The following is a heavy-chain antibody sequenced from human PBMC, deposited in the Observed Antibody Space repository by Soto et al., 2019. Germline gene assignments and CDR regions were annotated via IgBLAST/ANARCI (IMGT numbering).Heavy chain of an antibody. V-gene: IGHV4-59*01. D-gene: IGHD6-19*01. CDR2: IYYSGST. J-gene: IGHJ4*02. Sequence: SETLSLTCTVSGGSISSYYWSWIRQPPGKGLEWIGYIYYSGSTNYNPSLKSRVTISVDTSKNQFSLKLSSVTAADTAVYYCARTGYSSGWYNYWGQGTLVTVSS. CDR3: ARTGYSSGWYNY. CDR1: GGSISSYY.